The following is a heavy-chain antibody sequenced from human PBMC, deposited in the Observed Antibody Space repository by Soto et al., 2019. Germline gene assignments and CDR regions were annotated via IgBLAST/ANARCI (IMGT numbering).Heavy chain of an antibody. CDR3: ARGGPDNWGGYFDY. D-gene: IGHD7-27*01. CDR2: IYYSGST. V-gene: IGHV4-39*01. J-gene: IGHJ4*02. Sequence: SETLSLTCTVSGGSISSSSYYWGWIRQPPGKGLEWIGSIYYSGSTYYNPSLKSRVTISVDTSKNQFSLKLSSVTAADTAVYYCARGGPDNWGGYFDYWGQGTLVTVSS. CDR1: GGSISSSSYY.